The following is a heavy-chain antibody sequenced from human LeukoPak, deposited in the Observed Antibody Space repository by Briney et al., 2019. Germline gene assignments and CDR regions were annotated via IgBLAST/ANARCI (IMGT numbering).Heavy chain of an antibody. D-gene: IGHD5-18*01. CDR3: AKGSGYSYAVDYYYYGMDV. J-gene: IGHJ6*02. CDR1: GFTFDDYA. CDR2: ISWNSGSI. V-gene: IGHV3-9*01. Sequence: RAGGSLRLSCAASGFTFDDYAMHWVRQAPGKGLEWVSGISWNSGSIGYADSVKGRCTISRDNAKNSLYLQMNSLRAEDTALYYCAKGSGYSYAVDYYYYGMDVWGQGTTVTVSS.